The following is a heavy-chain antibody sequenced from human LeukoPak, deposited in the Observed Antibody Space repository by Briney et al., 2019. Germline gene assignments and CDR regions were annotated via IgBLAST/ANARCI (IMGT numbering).Heavy chain of an antibody. CDR3: ARDFGIEYGDLTFDY. D-gene: IGHD4-17*01. V-gene: IGHV3-48*02. CDR2: ISSSSSTI. Sequence: PGGSLRLSCAASGFTFNKYAMSWVRQAPGKGLEWVSYISSSSSTIYYADSVKGRFTISRDNAKNSLYLQMNSLRDEDTAVYYCARDFGIEYGDLTFDYWGQGTLVTVSS. J-gene: IGHJ4*02. CDR1: GFTFNKYA.